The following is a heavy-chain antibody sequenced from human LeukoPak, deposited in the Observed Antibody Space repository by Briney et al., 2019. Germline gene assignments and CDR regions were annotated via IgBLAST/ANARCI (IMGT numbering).Heavy chain of an antibody. Sequence: GASVKVSCKASGYTFTGYYMHWVRQAPGQGLEWMGWINPNSGGTNYAQKFQGRVTMTRDTSISTAYMELSRLRSDDTAVYYCARGWVGITMVRGVRNWFDPWGQGTLVTVSS. D-gene: IGHD3-10*01. CDR1: GYTFTGYY. CDR2: INPNSGGT. J-gene: IGHJ5*02. V-gene: IGHV1-2*02. CDR3: ARGWVGITMVRGVRNWFDP.